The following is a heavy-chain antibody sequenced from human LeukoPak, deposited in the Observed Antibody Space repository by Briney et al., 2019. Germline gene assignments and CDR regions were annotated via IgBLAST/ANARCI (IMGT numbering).Heavy chain of an antibody. D-gene: IGHD3-9*01. CDR3: ARGSVHYDILTGYSSGMDV. CDR1: GGTFISYA. Sequence: SVKVSCKASGGTFISYAISWVRQAPGQGLEWMGGIIPIFGTANYAQKFQGRVTITADESTSTAYMELSSLRSEDTAVYYCARGSVHYDILTGYSSGMDVWGQGTTVTVSS. J-gene: IGHJ6*02. CDR2: IIPIFGTA. V-gene: IGHV1-69*13.